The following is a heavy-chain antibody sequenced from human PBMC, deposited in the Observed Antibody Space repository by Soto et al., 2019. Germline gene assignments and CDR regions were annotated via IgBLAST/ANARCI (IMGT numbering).Heavy chain of an antibody. J-gene: IGHJ6*03. Sequence: QVQLQESGPGLVKPSETLSLTCTVSGGSISSYYWIWIRQPPGKGLEWIGYMYYSGSTKYNPSLKSRVTIAVDTSKNQCPLQLSSVTPADTAVYYCARTGDRSGYYYYYMDVWGKGTTVTVSS. CDR3: ARTGDRSGYYYYYMDV. CDR1: GGSISSYY. V-gene: IGHV4-59*08. D-gene: IGHD7-27*01. CDR2: MYYSGST.